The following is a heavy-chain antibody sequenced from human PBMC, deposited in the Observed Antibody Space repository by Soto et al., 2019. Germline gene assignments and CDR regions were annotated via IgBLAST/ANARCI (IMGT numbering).Heavy chain of an antibody. D-gene: IGHD3-22*01. Sequence: GGSVRLSCAASGVSFSDYYMSWIRQAPGKGLEWVSYISSSSSYTNYADSVKGRFTISRDNAKNSLYLQMNSLRAEDTAVYYCARDKADSSGYYSPPYVWGQGTTVTASS. CDR1: GVSFSDYY. J-gene: IGHJ6*02. V-gene: IGHV3-11*06. CDR2: ISSSSSYT. CDR3: ARDKADSSGYYSPPYV.